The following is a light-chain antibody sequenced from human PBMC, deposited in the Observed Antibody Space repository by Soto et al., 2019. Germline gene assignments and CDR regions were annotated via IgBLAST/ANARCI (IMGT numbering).Light chain of an antibody. V-gene: IGLV1-44*01. J-gene: IGLJ2*01. CDR3: AAWDDSLKAVV. Sequence: QSALTQPPSASGTPGQRVTISCSGSSSNIGRNTVNWYQQLPETAPKLLIYSNNQRPSGVPDRFSGSKSGTSASLAISGLRSEDEADYCCAAWDDSLKAVVFGGGTKVTVL. CDR1: SSNIGRNT. CDR2: SNN.